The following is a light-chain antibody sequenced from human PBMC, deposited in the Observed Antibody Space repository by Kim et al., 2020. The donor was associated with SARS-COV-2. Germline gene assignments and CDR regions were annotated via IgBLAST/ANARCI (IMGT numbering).Light chain of an antibody. Sequence: ASMGHNARVPWRASLEISNYLPWFRQKPGKAPESLIYEASTLQSGVPSRFQGSGSGTEFTLTINSLQPDDFATYYCHQYDSYPPTFGQGTKLEI. J-gene: IGKJ2*01. V-gene: IGKV1-16*01. CDR2: EAS. CDR3: HQYDSYPPT. CDR1: LEISNY.